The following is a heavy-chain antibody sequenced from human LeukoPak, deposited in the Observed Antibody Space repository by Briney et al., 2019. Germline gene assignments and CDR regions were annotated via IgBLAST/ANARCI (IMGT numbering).Heavy chain of an antibody. V-gene: IGHV4-4*07. CDR1: GGPFSNYY. CDR2: IYTSGST. Sequence: SETLSLTCTVSGGPFSNYYWSWIRQPAGKGLEWIGRIYTSGSTNYNPSVKSRVTMSVDTSNNQFFLKLTSVTAADTAVYYCARQPPQYYGMDVWGQGTTVTVSS. J-gene: IGHJ6*02. CDR3: ARQPPQYYGMDV. D-gene: IGHD1-14*01.